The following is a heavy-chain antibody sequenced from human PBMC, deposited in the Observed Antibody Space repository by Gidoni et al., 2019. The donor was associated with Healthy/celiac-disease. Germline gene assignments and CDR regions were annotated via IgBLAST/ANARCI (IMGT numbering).Heavy chain of an antibody. CDR2: IKSKTDGGTT. Sequence: ASGFTFSNAWMNWVRQAPGKGLEWVGRIKSKTDGGTTDYAAPVKGRFTILRDDSKNTLYLQMNSLKTEDTAVYYCTTDRYDILTGYYFWGQGTLVTVSS. V-gene: IGHV3-15*07. CDR3: TTDRYDILTGYYF. D-gene: IGHD3-9*01. CDR1: GFTFSNAW. J-gene: IGHJ4*02.